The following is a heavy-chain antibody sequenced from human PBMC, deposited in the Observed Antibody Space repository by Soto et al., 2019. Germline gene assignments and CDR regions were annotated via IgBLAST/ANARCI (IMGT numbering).Heavy chain of an antibody. CDR2: MNPNSGNT. CDR1: GYTFTSYD. J-gene: IGHJ6*03. Sequence: ASVKVSCKASGYTFTSYDINWVRQATGQGLEWMGWMNPNSGNTGYAQKFQGRVTMTRNTSIGTAYMELSSLRSEDTAVYYCAREWGISDYYYYYMDVWGKGTTVTVSS. D-gene: IGHD1-26*01. V-gene: IGHV1-8*01. CDR3: AREWGISDYYYYYMDV.